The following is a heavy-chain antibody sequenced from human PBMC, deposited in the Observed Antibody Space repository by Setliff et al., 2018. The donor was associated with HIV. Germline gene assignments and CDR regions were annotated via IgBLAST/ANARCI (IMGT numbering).Heavy chain of an antibody. CDR1: GISFGNHW. CDR3: AKDITSHGMDV. CDR2: INADGSIT. Sequence: GGSLRLSCGASGISFGNHWMYWVRQAPGKGLVWVSRINADGSITDYADSVKGRFTISRDNAKNTLYMQMNSLRAEDTAVYFCAKDITSHGMDVWGQGTTVTVSS. V-gene: IGHV3-74*01. D-gene: IGHD3-16*01. J-gene: IGHJ6*02.